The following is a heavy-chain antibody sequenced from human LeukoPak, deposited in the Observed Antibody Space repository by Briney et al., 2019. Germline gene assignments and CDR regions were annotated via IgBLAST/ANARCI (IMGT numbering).Heavy chain of an antibody. CDR1: GFSFSNYA. Sequence: PGGSLRLSCAASGFSFSNYAMTCVRQAPGKGLEWVSTISGSSIRTYYADSVKGRFAISRDNSENTLYLQMKSLKAEDTAVYYCAKRAREARNSDFDYWGQGTLVTVSS. V-gene: IGHV3-23*01. J-gene: IGHJ4*02. CDR3: AKRAREARNSDFDY. CDR2: ISGSSIRT. D-gene: IGHD1-26*01.